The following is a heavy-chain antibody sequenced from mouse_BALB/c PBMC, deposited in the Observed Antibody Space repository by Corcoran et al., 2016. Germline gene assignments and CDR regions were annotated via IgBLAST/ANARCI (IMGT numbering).Heavy chain of an antibody. CDR3: ARRGDSFAY. D-gene: IGHD3-3*01. CDR2: ISYDGSN. CDR1: GYSITSGYY. J-gene: IGHJ3*01. V-gene: IGHV3-6*02. Sequence: DVQLQESGPGLVKPSQSLSLTCSVTGYSITSGYYWNWIRQVPGNKLEWMGYISYDGSNNYNPSLKNRISITRDTSKNQFFLKLNSVTTEDTATYYCARRGDSFAYWGQGTLVTVSA.